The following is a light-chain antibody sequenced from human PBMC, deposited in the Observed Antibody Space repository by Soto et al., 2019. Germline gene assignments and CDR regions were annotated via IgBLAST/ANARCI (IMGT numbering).Light chain of an antibody. J-gene: IGLJ1*01. CDR1: TSDVGGYNY. V-gene: IGLV2-14*03. CDR3: SSYTSTSTLEV. Sequence: QSALTQPASVSGSPGQSITISCTGTTSDVGGYNYVSWYQHHPGKAPKLMIYDVTHRPSGVSSRFSGSKSGNTASLTISGLQAEDEADYYCSSYTSTSTLEVFGTGTKVTVL. CDR2: DVT.